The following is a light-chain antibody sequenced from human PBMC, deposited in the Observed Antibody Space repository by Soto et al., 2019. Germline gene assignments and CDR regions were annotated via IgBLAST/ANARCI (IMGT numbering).Light chain of an antibody. CDR1: QSVSSSY. CDR3: QQYGSSPLIT. V-gene: IGKV3-20*01. CDR2: GAS. Sequence: ESVWTKSQATLSLSTGERATLSCRASQSVSSSYLAWYQQKPGQAPRLLIYGASSRATGIPDRFSGSGSGTDFTLTISRLEPEDFAVYYCQQYGSSPLITFGQGTRLEN. J-gene: IGKJ5*01.